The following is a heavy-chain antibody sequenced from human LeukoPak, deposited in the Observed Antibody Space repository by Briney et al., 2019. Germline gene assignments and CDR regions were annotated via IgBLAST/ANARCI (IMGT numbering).Heavy chain of an antibody. V-gene: IGHV4-59*01. CDR3: ARETSGWHNRFDP. J-gene: IGHJ5*02. CDR1: GGAISGYY. D-gene: IGHD6-19*01. CDR2: LYYSGST. Sequence: SGTLSLTCTVSGGAISGYYWSWIRQPPGKGLEWIGYLYYSGSTNYNPSLKSRVTISVDTSKSQFSLKVSSVTAADTAVYYCARETSGWHNRFDPWGQGTLVTVSS.